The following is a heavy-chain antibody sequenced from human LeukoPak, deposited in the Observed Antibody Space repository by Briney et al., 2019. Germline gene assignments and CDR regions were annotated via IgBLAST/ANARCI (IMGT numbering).Heavy chain of an antibody. CDR1: GYYISSGHY. V-gene: IGHV4-38-2*01. J-gene: IGHJ4*02. CDR2: IYHSGST. Sequence: SETLSLTCGVSGYYISSGHYWGWIRQPPGKGLEWIGSIYHSGSTYYNPSLKSRVSMSVDTSKNQFSLKLSSVTAADTAVYYCARHSSGRYRFDYWGQGTLATVSS. CDR3: ARHSSGRYRFDY. D-gene: IGHD6-19*01.